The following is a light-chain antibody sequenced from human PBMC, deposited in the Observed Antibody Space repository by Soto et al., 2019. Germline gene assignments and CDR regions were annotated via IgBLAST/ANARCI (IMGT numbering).Light chain of an antibody. J-gene: IGLJ7*01. CDR2: DVS. V-gene: IGLV2-14*01. CDR3: SSYTSSSTLAV. CDR1: SSVVGGYNY. Sequence: QSALTQPASVSGSPGQSITISCTGTSSVVGGYNYVSWYQQHPGKAPKLMIYDVSNRPSGVSNRFSGSKSGNTASLTISGLQAEDEAHYYCSSYTSSSTLAVFGGGTQLTVL.